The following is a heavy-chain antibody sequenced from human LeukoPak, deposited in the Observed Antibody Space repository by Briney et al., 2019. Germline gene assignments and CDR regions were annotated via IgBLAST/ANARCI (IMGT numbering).Heavy chain of an antibody. V-gene: IGHV3-48*01. J-gene: IGHJ4*02. CDR1: GFTFSNYG. D-gene: IGHD3-10*01. Sequence: PGGSLRLSCAASGFTFSNYGMNWVRQTPGKGLEWVSYISSSGSTIYYADSVKGRFPISRDNSKKTLYLEMNSLRAEDTAVYYCAKNAITTVREPDCFEYWGQGTLVTVSS. CDR3: AKNAITTVREPDCFEY. CDR2: ISSSGSTI.